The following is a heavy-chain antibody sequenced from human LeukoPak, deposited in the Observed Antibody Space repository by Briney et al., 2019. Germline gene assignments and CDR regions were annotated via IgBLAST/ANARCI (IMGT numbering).Heavy chain of an antibody. V-gene: IGHV4-4*07. Sequence: PSETLSLTCTISGDSISSYYWRWIPQPAGKGLEGIQRNYTSGSTNYNPSLKSRVTISVDQSKNQFSLKLKSVTAADTAVYYCARGIQCSSGSFNWFDPWGQGTLVTVSS. J-gene: IGHJ5*02. CDR2: NYTSGST. D-gene: IGHD6-19*01. CDR3: ARGIQCSSGSFNWFDP. CDR1: GDSISSYY.